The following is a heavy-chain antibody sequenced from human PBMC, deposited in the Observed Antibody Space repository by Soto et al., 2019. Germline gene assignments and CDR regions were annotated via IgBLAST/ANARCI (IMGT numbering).Heavy chain of an antibody. J-gene: IGHJ5*02. V-gene: IGHV1-18*01. Sequence: GASVKVSCKASGYTFTSYGISWVRQAPGQGLEWMGRISAYNGNTNYAQKIQGRVTMNTDTTTSTAYKEMRSLRTDDTAVYYCAREVPGFDPWGQGTLVTVSS. CDR1: GYTFTSYG. CDR2: ISAYNGNT. CDR3: AREVPGFDP.